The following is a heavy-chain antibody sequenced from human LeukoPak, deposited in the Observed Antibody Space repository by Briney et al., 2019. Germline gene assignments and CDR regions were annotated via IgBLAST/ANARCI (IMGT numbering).Heavy chain of an antibody. J-gene: IGHJ4*02. CDR1: GGSISSSSYY. D-gene: IGHD3-10*01. CDR3: ARHLGVTMVRGVIDY. CDR2: IYYSGST. Sequence: SETLSLTCTVSGGSISSSSYYWGWIRQPPGKGLEWIGSIYYSGSTYYNPSLKSRVTISVDTSKNQFSLKLSSVTAADTAVYYCARHLGVTMVRGVIDYWGQGTLVTVSS. V-gene: IGHV4-39*01.